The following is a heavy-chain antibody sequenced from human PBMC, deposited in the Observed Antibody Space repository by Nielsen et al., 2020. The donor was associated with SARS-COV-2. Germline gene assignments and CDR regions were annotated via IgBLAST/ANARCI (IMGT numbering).Heavy chain of an antibody. CDR2: ISSSSSYT. CDR3: ARDRIPYGSGRGGNAFDI. J-gene: IGHJ3*02. CDR1: GFTFSDYY. Sequence: GESLKISCAASGFTFSDYYMSWIRQAPGKRLEWVSYISSSSSYTNYAGSVKGRFTISRDNAKNSLYLQMNSLRAEDTAVYYCARDRIPYGSGRGGNAFDIWGQGTMVTVSS. D-gene: IGHD3-10*01. V-gene: IGHV3-11*06.